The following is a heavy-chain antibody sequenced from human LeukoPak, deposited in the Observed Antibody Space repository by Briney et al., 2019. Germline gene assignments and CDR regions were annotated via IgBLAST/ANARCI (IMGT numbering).Heavy chain of an antibody. CDR1: GFTFSSYG. D-gene: IGHD2-15*01. Sequence: GGSLRLSCAASGFTFSSYGVYWVRQAPGKGLECVAAISYDGSNEYYADSVKGRFTISRDNSKNTVYMQMNSLRAEDTAVYYCARKYCSGGSCYEDYWGQGTLVTVSS. V-gene: IGHV3-30-3*01. J-gene: IGHJ4*02. CDR3: ARKYCSGGSCYEDY. CDR2: ISYDGSNE.